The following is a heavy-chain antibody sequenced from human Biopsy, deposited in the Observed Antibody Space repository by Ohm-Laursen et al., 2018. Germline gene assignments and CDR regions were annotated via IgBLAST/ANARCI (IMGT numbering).Heavy chain of an antibody. CDR3: ARLTYSEYRRDPLDV. J-gene: IGHJ3*01. CDR2: INPNNGGT. D-gene: IGHD5-18*01. V-gene: IGHV1-2*02. CDR1: GYNFNAYY. Sequence: ASVKVSCKASGYNFNAYYMQWVRQAPGQGLEWMGWINPNNGGTNYAHKFQGRVTMTRDTSISTAYMHLSGLTSDDTAVYYCARLTYSEYRRDPLDVWGQGTMVTVSS.